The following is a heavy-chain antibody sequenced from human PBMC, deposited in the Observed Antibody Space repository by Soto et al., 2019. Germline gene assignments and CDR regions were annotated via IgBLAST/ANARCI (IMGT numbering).Heavy chain of an antibody. J-gene: IGHJ4*02. D-gene: IGHD3-16*01. Sequence: PGGSLRLSCAASGFTFSSYAMHWVRQAPGKGLEWVAVISYDGSNKYYADSVKGRFTISRDNSKNTLYLQMNSLRAEDTAVYYCARDFTVGGSGYWGQGTLVTVSS. CDR1: GFTFSSYA. CDR2: ISYDGSNK. V-gene: IGHV3-30-3*01. CDR3: ARDFTVGGSGY.